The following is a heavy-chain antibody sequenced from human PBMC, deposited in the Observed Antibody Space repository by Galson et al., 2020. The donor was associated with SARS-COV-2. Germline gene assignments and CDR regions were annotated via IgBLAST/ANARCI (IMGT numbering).Heavy chain of an antibody. CDR3: ARMRVEMATIATCDCDGRSV. CDR1: GYPLRPSGMC. J-gene: IGHJ6*02. D-gene: IGHD2-21*01. Sequence: SGPTLANPTKPRTHTSNFSGYPLRPSGMCVSWIRQPPGRALEWLALIDWDDDQYYSPPLQTPHTISKDTSQNQVFLTMTNVHPADTATYYSARMRVEMATIATCDCDGRSVWGQGTTGAVSS. V-gene: IGHV2-70*01. CDR2: IDWDDDQ.